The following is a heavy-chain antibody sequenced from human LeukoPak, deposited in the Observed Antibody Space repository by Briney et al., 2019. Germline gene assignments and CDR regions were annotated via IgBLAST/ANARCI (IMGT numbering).Heavy chain of an antibody. V-gene: IGHV3-53*01. CDR1: GFTVSSNS. D-gene: IGHD2-15*01. CDR3: ARDLSGGSYTSYYMDV. Sequence: GGSLRLSCTVSGFTVSSNSMSWVRQAPGKGLEWVSFIYSDNTHYSDSVKGRFTISRDNSKNTLYLQMNSLRAEDTAVYYCARDLSGGSYTSYYMDVWGKGTTVTVSS. CDR2: IYSDNT. J-gene: IGHJ6*03.